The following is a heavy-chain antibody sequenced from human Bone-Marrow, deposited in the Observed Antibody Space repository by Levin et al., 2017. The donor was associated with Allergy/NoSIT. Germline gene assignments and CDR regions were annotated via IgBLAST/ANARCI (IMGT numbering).Heavy chain of an antibody. CDR1: GFTFSDYY. CDR3: ARDRLLGMVRGVIIRGRNGMDV. V-gene: IGHV3-11*01. D-gene: IGHD3-10*01. Sequence: KPGGSLRLSCAASGFTFSDYYMSWIRQAPGKGLEWVSYISSSGSTIYYADSVKGRFTISRDNAKNSLYLQMNSLRAEDTAVYYCARDRLLGMVRGVIIRGRNGMDVWGQGTTVTVSS. CDR2: ISSSGSTI. J-gene: IGHJ6*02.